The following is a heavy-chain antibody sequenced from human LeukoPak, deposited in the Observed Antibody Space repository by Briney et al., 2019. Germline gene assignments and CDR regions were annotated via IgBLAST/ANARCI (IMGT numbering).Heavy chain of an antibody. CDR1: GFTFSSYS. Sequence: PGGSLRLSCAASGFTFSSYSMNWVRQAPGKGLEWVSSISSSSSYIYYADSVKGRLTISREHAKNPLYLQMNSLRAEDTAVYYCARALVGATSGGFDYWGQGTLVTVSS. D-gene: IGHD1-26*01. J-gene: IGHJ4*02. CDR2: ISSSSSYI. CDR3: ARALVGATSGGFDY. V-gene: IGHV3-21*01.